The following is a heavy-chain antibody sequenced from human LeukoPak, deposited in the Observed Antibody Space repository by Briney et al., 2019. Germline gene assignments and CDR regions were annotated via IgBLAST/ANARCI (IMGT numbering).Heavy chain of an antibody. Sequence: ASVNVSCKASGYTFTSNYIHWVRQAPGQGLEWMGMIYPRDGSTSYAQKFQGRVTVTRDTSTSTVHMELSGLRSEDTAVYYCARGQEGFDYWGQGTLVTASS. J-gene: IGHJ4*02. CDR1: GYTFTSNY. V-gene: IGHV1-46*01. CDR3: ARGQEGFDY. CDR2: IYPRDGST.